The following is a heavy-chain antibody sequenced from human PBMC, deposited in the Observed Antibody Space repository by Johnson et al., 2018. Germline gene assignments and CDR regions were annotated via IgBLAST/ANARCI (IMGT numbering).Heavy chain of an antibody. V-gene: IGHV4-34*01. J-gene: IGHJ1*01. D-gene: IGHD3-22*01. CDR3: ARGQSYYYDSSGSIHHSRYFQH. CDR2: INHSGST. Sequence: QVQLQQWGAGLLKPSETLSLTCAVYGGSFSGYYWSWIRQPPGKGLEWIGEINHSGSTNYNPSLKSRVTISVDTAKHQFSLKLSSVTAADTGVYYGARGQSYYYDSSGSIHHSRYFQHWGQGTLVTVSS. CDR1: GGSFSGYY.